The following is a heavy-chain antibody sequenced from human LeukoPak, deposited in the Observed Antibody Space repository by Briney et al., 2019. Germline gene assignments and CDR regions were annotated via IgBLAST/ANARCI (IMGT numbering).Heavy chain of an antibody. CDR3: ARDDWKGFDP. J-gene: IGHJ5*02. CDR2: INPNSGGT. CDR1: GYIFTNHW. D-gene: IGHD1-1*01. V-gene: IGHV1-2*02. Sequence: GESLKISCKGSGYIFTNHWIGWVRQAPGQGLEWMGWINPNSGGTNYAQKFQGRVTMTRDTSISTAYMELSRLRSDDTAVYYCARDDWKGFDPWGQGTLVTVSS.